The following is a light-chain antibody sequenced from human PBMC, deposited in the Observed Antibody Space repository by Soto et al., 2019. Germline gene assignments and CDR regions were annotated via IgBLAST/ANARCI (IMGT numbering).Light chain of an antibody. CDR1: QSISNY. J-gene: IGKJ4*01. Sequence: DIQLTQSQSSLSASVGDRVILTCLTSQSISNYLNWYQHKPGKAPKVLISAASNLQSGVPSRFSGSGSGTVFTLTISSLQPEDFATYFCQQSYTLSPLTFGGGTK. CDR3: QQSYTLSPLT. CDR2: AAS. V-gene: IGKV1-39*01.